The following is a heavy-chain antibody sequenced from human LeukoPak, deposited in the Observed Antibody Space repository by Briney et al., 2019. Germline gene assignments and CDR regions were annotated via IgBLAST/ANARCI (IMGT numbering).Heavy chain of an antibody. J-gene: IGHJ4*02. CDR1: GFTFSNYN. CDR2: ISSSSSYI. V-gene: IGHV3-21*01. Sequence: GGSLKLSCAASGFTFSNYNMNWVRQAPGKGLEWVSSISSSSSYIYYADSVKGRFTISRDNAKNSLYLQMNSLRAEDTAVYYCARDPPPHGWGQGTLVTVSS. CDR3: ARDPPPHG.